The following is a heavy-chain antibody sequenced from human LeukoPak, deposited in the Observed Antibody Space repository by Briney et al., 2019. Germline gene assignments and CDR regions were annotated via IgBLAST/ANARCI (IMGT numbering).Heavy chain of an antibody. CDR2: ISWNSGSI. CDR3: ARCTSSRFPSAYYYGMDV. Sequence: GGSLRLSCAASGFTFDDYAMHWVRQARGKGLEWVSGISWNSGSIGDADSVKGRFTISKDNAKNSLYLQMNSLTAEDTALYYCARCTSSRFPSAYYYGMDVWGQGTTVTVSS. D-gene: IGHD2-8*01. J-gene: IGHJ6*02. V-gene: IGHV3-9*01. CDR1: GFTFDDYA.